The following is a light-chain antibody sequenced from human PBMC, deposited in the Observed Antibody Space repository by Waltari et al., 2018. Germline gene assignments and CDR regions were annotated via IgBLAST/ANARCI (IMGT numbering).Light chain of an antibody. CDR1: QNVGSY. Sequence: EIVLTQSPATLSLSPGDTATLSSRASQNVGSYLAWYQQKPGQPPRLLIYDASNRATGVPARFRGSGSETDFTLTISSLEAEDFAVYYCQRRINWTPHTFGQGARLEIK. CDR2: DAS. V-gene: IGKV3-11*01. J-gene: IGKJ2*01. CDR3: QRRINWTPHT.